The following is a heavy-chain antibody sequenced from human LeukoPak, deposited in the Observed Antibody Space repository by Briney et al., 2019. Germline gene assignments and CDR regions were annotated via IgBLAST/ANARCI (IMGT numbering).Heavy chain of an antibody. Sequence: SETLSLTCTVSGGSFSPYYWIWIRQPPGKGLEWIGYIYYSGSTNYNPSLQSRVTISVDTSKNQFSLKLSSVTAADTAVYYCARGRAARPNWFDPWGQGTLVTVSS. V-gene: IGHV4-59*12. D-gene: IGHD6-6*01. CDR2: IYYSGST. CDR3: ARGRAARPNWFDP. J-gene: IGHJ5*02. CDR1: GGSFSPYY.